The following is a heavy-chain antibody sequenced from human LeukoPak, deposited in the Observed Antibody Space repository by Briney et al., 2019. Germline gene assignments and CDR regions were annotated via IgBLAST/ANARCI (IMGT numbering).Heavy chain of an antibody. V-gene: IGHV4-38-2*02. D-gene: IGHD3-10*01. CDR2: IYHSGST. CDR3: ARDWGSGTP. Sequence: SETLSLTCTVSGYSISSGYYWGWIRQPPGKGLEWIGSIYHSGSTYYNPSLKSRVTISVDTSKNQFSLKLSSVTAADTAVYYCARDWGSGTPWGKGTLVTVSS. CDR1: GYSISSGYY. J-gene: IGHJ5*02.